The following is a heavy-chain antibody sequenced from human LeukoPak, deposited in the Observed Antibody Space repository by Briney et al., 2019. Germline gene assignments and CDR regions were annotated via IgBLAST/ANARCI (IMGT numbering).Heavy chain of an antibody. Sequence: GGSLRLSCAASGFTFSSYAMHWVRQAPGKGLEWVAVISYDGSNKYYADSVKGRFTISRDNSKNTLYLQMNSRRAEDTAVYYCARGKAAPGDYWGQGTLVTVSS. V-gene: IGHV3-30*04. J-gene: IGHJ4*02. CDR2: ISYDGSNK. D-gene: IGHD6-13*01. CDR3: ARGKAAPGDY. CDR1: GFTFSSYA.